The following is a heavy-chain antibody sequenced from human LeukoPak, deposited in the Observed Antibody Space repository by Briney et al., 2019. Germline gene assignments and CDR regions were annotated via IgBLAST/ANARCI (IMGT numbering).Heavy chain of an antibody. V-gene: IGHV4-38-2*02. CDR1: GYSISSGYY. CDR3: ARDEMFLGMDV. CDR2: IYHSGST. Sequence: SETLSLTCTVSGYSISSGYYWGWIRQPPGKGLEWIGSIYHSGSTYYNPSLKSRVTISVDTSKNQFSLKLSSVTAADTAVYYCARDEMFLGMDVWGQGTTVTASS. J-gene: IGHJ6*02. D-gene: IGHD2/OR15-2a*01.